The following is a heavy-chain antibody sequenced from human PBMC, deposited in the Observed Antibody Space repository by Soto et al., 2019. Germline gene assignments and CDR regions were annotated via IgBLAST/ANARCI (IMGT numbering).Heavy chain of an antibody. D-gene: IGHD1-1*01. Sequence: NPSETLSLTCTVSGASITGYYWTWIRQPAGKGLEWIGRVYSSGSTNYNPSLKSRVTMSVDASKNQFSLKLHSVTAADTAVYYCARDVDYNNWVLYYWGQGSLVTVSS. CDR3: ARDVDYNNWVLYY. V-gene: IGHV4-4*07. CDR1: GASITGYY. J-gene: IGHJ4*02. CDR2: VYSSGST.